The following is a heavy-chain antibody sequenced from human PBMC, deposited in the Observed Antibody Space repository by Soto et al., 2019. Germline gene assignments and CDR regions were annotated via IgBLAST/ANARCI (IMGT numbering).Heavy chain of an antibody. D-gene: IGHD5-18*01. CDR3: AREDVDTAMVPFVDY. Sequence: PGGSLRLSCAASGFTFSSYAMHWVRQAPGKGLEWVAVISYDGSNKYYADSVKGRFTISRDNSKNTLYLQMNSLRAEDTAVYYCAREDVDTAMVPFVDYWGQGTLVTVSS. CDR1: GFTFSSYA. J-gene: IGHJ4*02. V-gene: IGHV3-30-3*01. CDR2: ISYDGSNK.